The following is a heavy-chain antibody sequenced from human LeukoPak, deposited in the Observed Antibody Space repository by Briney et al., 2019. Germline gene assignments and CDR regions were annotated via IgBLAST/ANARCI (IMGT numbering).Heavy chain of an antibody. CDR3: VSDQYSGSSLG. Sequence: GASVKVSCKASGYTFTGYYIHWVRQAPGQGLEWMGRINPSSGGTTYAQKFQGRVTMTRDTSTDTANMELSRLRSDDTAVYYCVSDQYSGSSLGWGQGTLVTVSS. CDR2: INPSSGGT. CDR1: GYTFTGYY. J-gene: IGHJ4*02. D-gene: IGHD1-26*01. V-gene: IGHV1-2*06.